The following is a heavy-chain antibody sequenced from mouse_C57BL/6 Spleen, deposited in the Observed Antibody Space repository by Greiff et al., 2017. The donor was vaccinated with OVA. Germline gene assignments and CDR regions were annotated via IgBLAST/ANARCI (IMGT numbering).Heavy chain of an antibody. D-gene: IGHD1-1*01. J-gene: IGHJ2*01. CDR3: ARDYYEDY. V-gene: IGHV1-59*01. Sequence: VQLQQPGAELVRPGTSVKLSCKASGYTFTSYWMHWVKQRPGQGLEWIGVIDPSDSYTNYNQKFKGKATLTVDTSSSTAYMQLSSLTSEDSAVYYCARDYYEDYWGQGTTLTVSS. CDR1: GYTFTSYW. CDR2: IDPSDSYT.